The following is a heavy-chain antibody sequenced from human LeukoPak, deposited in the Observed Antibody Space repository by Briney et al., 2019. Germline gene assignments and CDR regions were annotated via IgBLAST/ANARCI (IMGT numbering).Heavy chain of an antibody. V-gene: IGHV3-49*03. D-gene: IGHD3-10*01. J-gene: IGHJ4*02. CDR1: GFTFGSCA. CDR3: THYGN. CDR2: IRSKAYGGTT. Sequence: GGSLRLSCTASGFTFGSCAMSWFRQAPGKGLEWVGFIRSKAYGGTTEYAASVKGRFTISRDDSKSIAYLQMNSLKTEDTAVYYCTHYGNWGQGTLVTVSS.